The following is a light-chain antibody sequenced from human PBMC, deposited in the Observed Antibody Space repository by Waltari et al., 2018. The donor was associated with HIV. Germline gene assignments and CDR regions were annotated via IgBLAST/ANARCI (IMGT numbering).Light chain of an antibody. J-gene: IGKJ5*01. CDR1: QSVLYSSNNKNY. Sequence: DIVMTQSPDSLAVSLGERATINCKSSQSVLYSSNNKNYLAWYQQKSGQSPKLLISWASTRESGVPDRFSGSGSGTDFTLTINSLQAEDVAVYYCQQHYDSPITFGQGTRLEIK. CDR2: WAS. V-gene: IGKV4-1*01. CDR3: QQHYDSPIT.